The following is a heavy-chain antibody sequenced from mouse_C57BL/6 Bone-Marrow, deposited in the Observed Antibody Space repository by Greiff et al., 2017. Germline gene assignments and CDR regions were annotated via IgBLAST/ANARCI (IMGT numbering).Heavy chain of an antibody. Sequence: QVQLQQPGAELVRPGSSVKLSCKASGYTFTSYWMHWVKQRPIQGLEWIGNIDPSDSETHYNQKFKDKATLTVDKSSSTAYMQLSSLTSEDSAVYYGARFGTTVVATDYAMDYWGQGTSVTVSS. D-gene: IGHD1-1*01. CDR2: IDPSDSET. J-gene: IGHJ4*01. CDR1: GYTFTSYW. CDR3: ARFGTTVVATDYAMDY. V-gene: IGHV1-52*01.